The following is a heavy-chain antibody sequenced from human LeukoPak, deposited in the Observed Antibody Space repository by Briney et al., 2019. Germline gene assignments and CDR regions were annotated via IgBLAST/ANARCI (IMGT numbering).Heavy chain of an antibody. V-gene: IGHV4-38-2*01. Sequence: SETLSLTCAVSGYSISSGYYWDWIRQPPGKGLEWIGSIYHSGSTYYNPSLKSRVTISVDTSKNQFSLKLSSVTAADTAVYYCARNIAAAGYYYYGMDVWGKGTTVTVSS. CDR3: ARNIAAAGYYYYGMDV. CDR1: GYSISSGYY. J-gene: IGHJ6*04. CDR2: IYHSGST. D-gene: IGHD6-13*01.